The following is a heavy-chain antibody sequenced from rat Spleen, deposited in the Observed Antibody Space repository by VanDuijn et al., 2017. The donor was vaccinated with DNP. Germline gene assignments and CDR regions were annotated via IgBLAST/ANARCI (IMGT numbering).Heavy chain of an antibody. CDR3: ARHSSFYDGSYYWYFDF. V-gene: IGHV5-7*01. CDR2: ISYNGGTP. J-gene: IGHJ1*01. CDR1: GFIFSDYY. Sequence: EVQLVESGGGLVQPGRSLKLSCAASGFIFSDYYMAWVRQAPAKGLEWVATISYNGGTPYYPDSVKGRFTISRDNAKSSLSLQMNSLKSEDTATYYCARHSSFYDGSYYWYFDFWGPGTMVTVSS. D-gene: IGHD1-12*02.